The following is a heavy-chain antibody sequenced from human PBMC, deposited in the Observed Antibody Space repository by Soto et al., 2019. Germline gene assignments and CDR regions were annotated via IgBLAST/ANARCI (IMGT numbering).Heavy chain of an antibody. V-gene: IGHV1-3*01. Sequence: GASVKVSCKASGYIFMNNAVHWVRQAPGQSLEWVGWINAGNGDTKYSQRFQGRVTITRDTSASTAYMELSSLRSEDTAVYYCARVPRYSYDIVAVPAVMFDDWFDPWGQGTLVTVSS. CDR3: ARVPRYSYDIVAVPAVMFDDWFDP. D-gene: IGHD2-2*01. CDR1: GYIFMNNA. CDR2: INAGNGDT. J-gene: IGHJ5*02.